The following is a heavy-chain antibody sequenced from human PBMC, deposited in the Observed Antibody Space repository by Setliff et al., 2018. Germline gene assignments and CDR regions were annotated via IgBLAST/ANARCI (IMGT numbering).Heavy chain of an antibody. CDR3: ARALGYCSRTSCYADAFDI. J-gene: IGHJ3*02. V-gene: IGHV4-38-2*01. Sequence: SETLSLTCAVSGYSISSDYYWGWIRQPPGEGPEWIGSMYHSGSTYYNPSLKSRVTISVDTSKNQFSLKLNYVTAADTAVYYCARALGYCSRTSCYADAFDIWGQGTMVTVSS. D-gene: IGHD2-2*01. CDR1: GYSISSDYY. CDR2: MYHSGST.